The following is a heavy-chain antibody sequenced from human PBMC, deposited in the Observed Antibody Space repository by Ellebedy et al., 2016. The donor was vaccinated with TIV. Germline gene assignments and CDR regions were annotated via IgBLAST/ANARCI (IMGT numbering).Heavy chain of an antibody. V-gene: IGHV3-23*01. D-gene: IGHD1-26*01. Sequence: PGGSLRLSCAASGFTFTSSAMTWVRQAPGKGLEWVSSMGGTSGNTYYADSVKGRFTISRDTSKNTLYLQMNSLRAEDTAVYYCVKGAGGNYAYWGQGTLVTVSS. CDR2: MGGTSGNT. CDR1: GFTFTSSA. CDR3: VKGAGGNYAY. J-gene: IGHJ4*02.